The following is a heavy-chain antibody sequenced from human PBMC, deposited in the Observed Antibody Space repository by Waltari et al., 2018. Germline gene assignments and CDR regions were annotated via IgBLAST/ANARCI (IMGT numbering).Heavy chain of an antibody. Sequence: EVQLVESGGGLVQPGRSLRLSCTASGFTFDDYAMHWVRQAPGKGLEWVSGISWNSGSIGYADSVKGRFTISRDNAKNSLYLQMNSLRAEDTALYYCAKDMVSDNAFDIWGQGTMVTVSS. CDR1: GFTFDDYA. CDR2: ISWNSGSI. D-gene: IGHD2-15*01. V-gene: IGHV3-9*01. J-gene: IGHJ3*02. CDR3: AKDMVSDNAFDI.